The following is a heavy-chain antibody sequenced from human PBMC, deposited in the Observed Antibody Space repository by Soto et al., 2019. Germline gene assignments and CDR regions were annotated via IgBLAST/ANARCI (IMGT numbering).Heavy chain of an antibody. CDR2: IWYDGSNK. V-gene: IGHV3-33*06. J-gene: IGHJ6*03. D-gene: IGHD6-25*01. CDR1: GFTFSSYG. Sequence: GGSLRLSCAASGFTFSSYGMHWVRQAPGKGLEWVAVIWYDGSNKYYADSVRGRFTISRDNSKNTLYLQMNSLRAEDTAVYYCAKDPSGYTDGYYYYYYMDVWGKGTTVTVSS. CDR3: AKDPSGYTDGYYYYYYMDV.